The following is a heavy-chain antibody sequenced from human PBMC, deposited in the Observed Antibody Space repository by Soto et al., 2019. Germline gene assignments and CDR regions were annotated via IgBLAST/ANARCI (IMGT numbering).Heavy chain of an antibody. CDR1: GGSISTRYY. V-gene: IGHV4-39*01. D-gene: IGHD3-10*01. Sequence: QLQLQESGPGLVKPSETLSLTCTVSGGSISTRYYWGWIRQPPGKGLEWIGRIYYSGSTYYNPSLKSRVTISVDTSTPQFSLELSSVTAADTAVYYCATPWFGDGDYWGQGTLVTVSS. J-gene: IGHJ4*02. CDR2: IYYSGST. CDR3: ATPWFGDGDY.